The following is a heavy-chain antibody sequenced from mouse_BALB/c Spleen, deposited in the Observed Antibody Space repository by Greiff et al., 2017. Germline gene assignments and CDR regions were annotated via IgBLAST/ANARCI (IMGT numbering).Heavy chain of an antibody. Sequence: VQLQQSGAELMKPGASVKISCKATGYTFSSYWIEWVKQRPGHGLEWIGEILPGSGSTNYNEKFKGKATFTADTSSNTAYMQLSSLTSEDSAVYYCAREDEDYYAMDYWGQGTSVTVSS. V-gene: IGHV1-9*01. CDR1: GYTFSSYW. J-gene: IGHJ4*01. CDR3: AREDEDYYAMDY. CDR2: ILPGSGST.